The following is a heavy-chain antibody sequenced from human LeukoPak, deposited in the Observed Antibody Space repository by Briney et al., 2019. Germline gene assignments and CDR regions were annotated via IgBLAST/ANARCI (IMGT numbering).Heavy chain of an antibody. V-gene: IGHV3-23*01. Sequence: GSLRLSCAASGLSFSSYAMGWVRQAPARGLDWISCMKCCGETFYADSVKRRFTLSRDSSRNTVFLNLNNLRVEDTGIYYCARSSWVSNADGFCGGQGTLVSV. CDR1: GLSFSSYA. CDR2: MKCCGET. D-gene: IGHD2-2*03. CDR3: ARSSWVSNADGFC. J-gene: IGHJ4*02.